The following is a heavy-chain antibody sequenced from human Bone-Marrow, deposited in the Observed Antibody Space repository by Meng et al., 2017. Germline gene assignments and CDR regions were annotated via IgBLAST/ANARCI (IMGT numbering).Heavy chain of an antibody. CDR3: ARETTRVWWFDP. D-gene: IGHD1-1*01. CDR1: GYTFTSYY. J-gene: IGHJ5*02. V-gene: IGHV1-46*01. CDR2: INPSGGST. Sequence: VQLVQSGGGGEKAGASGKVSCKASGYTFTSYYMHWVRQAPGQGLEWMGIINPSGGSTSYAQKFQGRVTMTRDTSTSTVYMELSSLRSEDTAVYYCARETTRVWWFDPWGQGTLVTVSS.